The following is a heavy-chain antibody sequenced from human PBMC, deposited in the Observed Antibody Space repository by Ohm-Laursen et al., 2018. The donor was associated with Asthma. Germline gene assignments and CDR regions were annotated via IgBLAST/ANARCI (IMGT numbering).Heavy chain of an antibody. CDR2: INPSGGST. V-gene: IGHV1-46*01. CDR1: GYTFTSYY. D-gene: IGHD1-1*01. CDR3: ARYSAVTQMEYFDY. Sequence: GASVKVSCKASGYTFTSYYMHWVRQAPGQGLEWMGIINPSGGSTSYAQKFQAIVTMTRDTSTCTVYMELSSLRSEDTSLYYCARYSAVTQMEYFDYWGQGTLVTVSS. J-gene: IGHJ4*02.